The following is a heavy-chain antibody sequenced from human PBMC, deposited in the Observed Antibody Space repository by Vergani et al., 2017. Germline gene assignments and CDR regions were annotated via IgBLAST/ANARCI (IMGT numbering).Heavy chain of an antibody. CDR1: GFTFSSYA. J-gene: IGHJ6*02. D-gene: IGHD3-10*01. CDR2: ISGSGGST. V-gene: IGHV3-23*01. Sequence: EVQLLESGGGLVQPGGSLRLSCAASGFTFSSYAMSWVRQAPGKGLEWVSAISGSGGSTYYADSVKGRFTISRDNSKNTLYLQMNSLRAEDTAVYYCARDRHRGLRGVIVHGMDVWGQGTTVTVSS. CDR3: ARDRHRGLRGVIVHGMDV.